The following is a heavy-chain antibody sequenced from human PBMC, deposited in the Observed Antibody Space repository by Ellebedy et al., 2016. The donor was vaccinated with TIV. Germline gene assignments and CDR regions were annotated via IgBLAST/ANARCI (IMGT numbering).Heavy chain of an antibody. D-gene: IGHD6-19*01. CDR2: IYDGGRT. J-gene: IGHJ4*02. Sequence: MPGGSLRLSCTVSGGSSDSYFWSWIRKSPGKGLEWVVSIYDGGRTDYNPSLKSRVSMSLDTSKNHCSLKLNSVTAADTAIYYCARHAAGGWFALDYWGQGILVTVSS. CDR1: GGSSDSYF. CDR3: ARHAAGGWFALDY. V-gene: IGHV4-59*08.